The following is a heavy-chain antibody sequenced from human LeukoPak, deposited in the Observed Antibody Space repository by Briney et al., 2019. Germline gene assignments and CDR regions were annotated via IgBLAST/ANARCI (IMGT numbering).Heavy chain of an antibody. V-gene: IGHV4-59*08. J-gene: IGHJ4*02. D-gene: IGHD5-18*01. CDR1: SDSISNYY. CDR3: ARLVDTAVDARYYFDY. Sequence: SETLSLTRTVSSDSISNYYWSWIRQPPGKGLEWIGFSFYSGTTNYNPSLQSRVTISVDTSTKQFSLKLSSVTAADTAVYYCARLVDTAVDARYYFDYWGQGTLVTVSS. CDR2: SFYSGTT.